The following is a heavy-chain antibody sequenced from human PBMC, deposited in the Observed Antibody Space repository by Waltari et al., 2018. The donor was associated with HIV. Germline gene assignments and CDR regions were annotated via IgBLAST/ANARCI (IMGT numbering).Heavy chain of an antibody. D-gene: IGHD4-4*01. CDR1: GGSFSGYY. CDR3: ARGYMKRPKSPPPHWYFDL. CDR2: INHSGST. Sequence: QVQLQQWGAGLLKPSETLSLTCAVYGGSFSGYYWSWIRQPPGKGLEWIGEINHSGSTNYNPSLKSRVTMSVETSNNQFSLKLSSVTAAATAVYYCARGYMKRPKSPPPHWYFDLWGRGTLVTVSS. V-gene: IGHV4-34*01. J-gene: IGHJ2*01.